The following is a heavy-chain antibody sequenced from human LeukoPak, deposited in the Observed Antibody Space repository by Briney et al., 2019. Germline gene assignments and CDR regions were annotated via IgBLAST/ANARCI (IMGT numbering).Heavy chain of an antibody. J-gene: IGHJ6*04. CDR1: GGSMSSYY. Sequence: KPSETLSLTCTLSGGSMSSYYWSWIRQPAGKGLEWMGRIYSRGSLNYNPSLKSRVNMSVVNTKNQFSLKLSSVTAADTAVYYCASARTTAFMDVWGKRTTVSVSS. V-gene: IGHV4-4*07. CDR2: IYSRGSL. CDR3: ASARTTAFMDV. D-gene: IGHD2-2*01.